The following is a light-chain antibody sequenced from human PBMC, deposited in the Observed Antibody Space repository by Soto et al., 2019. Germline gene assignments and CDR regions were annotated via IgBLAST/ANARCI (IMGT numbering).Light chain of an antibody. CDR2: WAS. Sequence: DIVMTQSPDSLAVSLGERATINCKSSQSVLYSSNNKNYLAWYQQKLGQPPKLLIYWASSRESGVPDRFSGSGSGTDFTLTISCLQAEDVAVYYCQQYYSTPRTFGQGTKVEIK. CDR3: QQYYSTPRT. V-gene: IGKV4-1*01. CDR1: QSVLYSSNNKNY. J-gene: IGKJ1*01.